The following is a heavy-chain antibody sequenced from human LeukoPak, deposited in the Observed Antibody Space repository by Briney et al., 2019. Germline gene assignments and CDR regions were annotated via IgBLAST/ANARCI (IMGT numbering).Heavy chain of an antibody. CDR1: GYTFTSYG. D-gene: IGHD2-2*01. CDR2: ISAYNGNT. V-gene: IGHV1-18*01. CDR3: ARDYFSYCSSTSCSITWFDP. J-gene: IGHJ5*02. Sequence: ASVKVSCKASGYTFTSYGISWVRQAPGQGLEWMGWISAYNGNTNYAQKLQGRVTMTTDTSTSTAYMELRSLRSDDTAVYYCARDYFSYCSSTSCSITWFDPWGQGTLVTVSS.